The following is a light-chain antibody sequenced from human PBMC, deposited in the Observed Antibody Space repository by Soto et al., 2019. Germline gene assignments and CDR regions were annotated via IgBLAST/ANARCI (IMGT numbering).Light chain of an antibody. Sequence: EVGMRQSPATLSVSPGEVATLSCRASQGIGDTLAWYQHKPGQTPRLLIYDTSTRATGIPARFSGSGSGTDFTLTISSLQAEDVAVYYCQQYFNSPRTFGHGTKWIS. V-gene: IGKV3-15*01. CDR3: QQYFNSPRT. J-gene: IGKJ1*01. CDR2: DTS. CDR1: QGIGDT.